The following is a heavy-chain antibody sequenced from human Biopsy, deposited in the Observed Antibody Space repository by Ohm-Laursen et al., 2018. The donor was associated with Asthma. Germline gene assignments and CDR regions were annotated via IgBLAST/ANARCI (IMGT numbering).Heavy chain of an antibody. J-gene: IGHJ4*02. D-gene: IGHD1-7*01. Sequence: SLRLSCTASGFTFSTYGMHWVRQAPGKGLEWVAVISYDGFNKDYGDSVKGRFTISRDNSKNTLYLQMNSLTPDDTAVYFCARGSLGISGTIYWYDWWGQGTLVTVSS. CDR3: ARGSLGISGTIYWYDW. CDR2: ISYDGFNK. V-gene: IGHV3-30*03. CDR1: GFTFSTYG.